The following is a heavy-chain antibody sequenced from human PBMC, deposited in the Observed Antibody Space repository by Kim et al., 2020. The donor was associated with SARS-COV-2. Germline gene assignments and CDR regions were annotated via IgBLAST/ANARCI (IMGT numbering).Heavy chain of an antibody. Sequence: GGSLRLSCAASGFTFSDYYMSWIRQAPGKGLEWVSYISSSSSYTNYADSVKGRFTISRDNAKNSLYLKMNSLRAEDTAVYYCARVPYDSSGYLIDYWGQGTLVTVSS. J-gene: IGHJ4*02. CDR3: ARVPYDSSGYLIDY. CDR1: GFTFSDYY. CDR2: ISSSSSYT. D-gene: IGHD3-22*01. V-gene: IGHV3-11*05.